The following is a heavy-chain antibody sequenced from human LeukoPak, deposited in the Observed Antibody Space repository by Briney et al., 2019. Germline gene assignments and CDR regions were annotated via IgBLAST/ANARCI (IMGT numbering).Heavy chain of an antibody. CDR3: AKSANDYGDSHFDY. D-gene: IGHD4-17*01. CDR2: ISAGGGTT. V-gene: IGHV3-23*01. CDR1: GFNFSTYS. J-gene: IGHJ4*02. Sequence: GGSLRLSCAASGFNFSTYSMNWVRQAPGKGLEWVSAISAGGGTTYYADSVKGRFTISRDNSKNTLYLQMNSLRAEDTAVYYCAKSANDYGDSHFDYWGQGTLVTVSS.